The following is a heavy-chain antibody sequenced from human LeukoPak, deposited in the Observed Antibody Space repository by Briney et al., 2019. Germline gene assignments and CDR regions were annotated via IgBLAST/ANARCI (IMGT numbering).Heavy chain of an antibody. Sequence: ASVKVSCKASGYTFTGYYMHWVRQAPGQGLEWMGWINPNSGGTNYAQKFQGRVTMTRDTSISTAYMELSRLRSDDTAVYYCARVGVSSGLHYYYYMDVWGKETTVTVSS. CDR2: INPNSGGT. J-gene: IGHJ6*03. CDR1: GYTFTGYY. CDR3: ARVGVSSGLHYYYYMDV. V-gene: IGHV1-2*02. D-gene: IGHD6-19*01.